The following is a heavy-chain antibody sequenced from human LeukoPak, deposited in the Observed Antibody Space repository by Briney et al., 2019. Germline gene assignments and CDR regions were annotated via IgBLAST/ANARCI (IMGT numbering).Heavy chain of an antibody. D-gene: IGHD2-2*02. CDR3: ARDKYPYMDV. J-gene: IGHJ6*03. Sequence: ASVKVSCKASGYTFTSYGISWVRQAPGQGLEWMGIINPSAGTTTYAQKFQGRVTMTSDMSTSTVYMELSSLRSEDTAVYYCARDKYPYMDVWGKGTTVTVSS. CDR1: GYTFTSYG. V-gene: IGHV1-46*01. CDR2: INPSAGTT.